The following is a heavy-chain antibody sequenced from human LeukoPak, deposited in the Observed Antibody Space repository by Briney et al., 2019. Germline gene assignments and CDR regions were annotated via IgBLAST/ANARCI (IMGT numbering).Heavy chain of an antibody. V-gene: IGHV4-59*01. D-gene: IGHD3-3*01. Sequence: SETLSLTCTVSGGSISSYYWSWIWQPPGKGLEWIGYIYCSGSTNYNPSLKSRVTISVDTSKNQFSLKLSSVTAADTAVYYCARIYYDFWSGYYTPDAFDIWGQGTMVTVSS. J-gene: IGHJ3*02. CDR1: GGSISSYY. CDR2: IYCSGST. CDR3: ARIYYDFWSGYYTPDAFDI.